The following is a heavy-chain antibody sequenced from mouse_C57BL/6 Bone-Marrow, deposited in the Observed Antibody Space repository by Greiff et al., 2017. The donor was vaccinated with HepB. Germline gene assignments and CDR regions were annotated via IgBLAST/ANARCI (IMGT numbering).Heavy chain of an antibody. V-gene: IGHV5-6*01. J-gene: IGHJ1*03. CDR3: AIHGSRPYWYVDV. CDR2: ISSGGSYT. Sequence: EVHLVESGGDLVKPGGSLKLSCAASGFNFSSYGMSWVRQTPDKRLEWVATISSGGSYTYYPDSVKGRFTISRANAKNTLYLQMSSLKSEDTAMYYCAIHGSRPYWYVDVWGTGTTVTVSS. D-gene: IGHD1-1*01. CDR1: GFNFSSYG.